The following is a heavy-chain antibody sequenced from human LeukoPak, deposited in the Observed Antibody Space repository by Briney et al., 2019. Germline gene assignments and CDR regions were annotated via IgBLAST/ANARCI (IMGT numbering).Heavy chain of an antibody. J-gene: IGHJ6*02. CDR1: GFTLSNYW. CDR2: IKQDESEK. Sequence: GGCLRLSCAASGFTLSNYWMSWVRQTPEKGLEWVANIKQDESEKVYVDSVKGRFTISRDNAKSSLYLQMSGLRADDTAVYYCARDPYSSTWSYGMDIWGQGTTVTVSS. V-gene: IGHV3-7*05. D-gene: IGHD6-13*01. CDR3: ARDPYSSTWSYGMDI.